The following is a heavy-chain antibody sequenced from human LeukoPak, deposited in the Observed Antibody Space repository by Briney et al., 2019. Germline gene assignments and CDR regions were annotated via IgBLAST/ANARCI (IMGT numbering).Heavy chain of an antibody. V-gene: IGHV3-74*01. D-gene: IGHD3-22*01. J-gene: IGHJ5*02. CDR3: AKRDSSGYYFFTS. Sequence: GGSLRLSCAASGFTFSTYWMHWVRQAPGKGMVWVSRIKSDGSSTSYADSVKGRFTISRDNSKNTLSLQMNSLRAEDTALYYCAKRDSSGYYFFTSWGQGTLVTVSS. CDR2: IKSDGSST. CDR1: GFTFSTYW.